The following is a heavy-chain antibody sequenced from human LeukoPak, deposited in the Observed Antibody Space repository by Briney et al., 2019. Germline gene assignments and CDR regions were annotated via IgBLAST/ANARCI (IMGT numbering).Heavy chain of an antibody. V-gene: IGHV3-23*01. J-gene: IGHJ4*02. CDR3: VKHSAPVLAAARFDY. Sequence: GGSLRLSCAASGFTFTNYGMTWVRQAPGKGLEWVSTISRNGGDTYYTDSVKGRFIIYRDNPKDTLYLLMNSLRAEDTAIYYCVKHSAPVLAAARFDYWGQGNLVTVSS. CDR1: GFTFTNYG. CDR2: ISRNGGDT. D-gene: IGHD2-2*01.